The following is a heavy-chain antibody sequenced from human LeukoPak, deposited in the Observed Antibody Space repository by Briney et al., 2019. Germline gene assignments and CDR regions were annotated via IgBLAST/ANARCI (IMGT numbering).Heavy chain of an antibody. Sequence: SVKVSCKVSGDTFNNFHITWVRQAPGQGLEWMGGIMPTIGTANYAQTFQGRLTITTDESTTTVYMELRSLISEDTAVYYCAREQSIFGTNYYGMDVWGRGTTVTVSS. V-gene: IGHV1-69*05. J-gene: IGHJ6*02. CDR1: GDTFNNFH. D-gene: IGHD3-3*01. CDR3: AREQSIFGTNYYGMDV. CDR2: IMPTIGTA.